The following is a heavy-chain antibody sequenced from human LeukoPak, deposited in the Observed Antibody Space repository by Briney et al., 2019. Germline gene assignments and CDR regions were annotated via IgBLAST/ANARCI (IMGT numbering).Heavy chain of an antibody. CDR2: MNPNRGNT. D-gene: IGHD3-22*01. V-gene: IGHV1-8*01. J-gene: IGHJ4*02. Sequence: GASVQVSCKASGYTFPRYDINWVRQATGQGLDGMGWMNPNRGNTGYAQKFQGRVTMTRNTSISTAYMELSSLRSEDTAVYYCARQVNYYDSSGYYWLWGQGTLVTVSS. CDR1: GYTFPRYD. CDR3: ARQVNYYDSSGYYWL.